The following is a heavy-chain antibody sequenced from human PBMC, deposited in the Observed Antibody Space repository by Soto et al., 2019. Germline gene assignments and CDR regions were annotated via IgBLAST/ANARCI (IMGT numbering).Heavy chain of an antibody. CDR1: GYTFTSYY. CDR3: ASNVLRFLEWSEGCLVV. D-gene: IGHD3-3*01. J-gene: IGHJ6*02. CDR2: INPSGGST. V-gene: IGHV1-46*01. Sequence: ASVKVSCKAPGYTFTSYYMHWVRQAPGQGLEWMGIINPSGGSTSYAQKFQGRVTMTRDTSTSTVYMELSSLRSEDTAVYYCASNVLRFLEWSEGCLVVWVQGTTVTVSS.